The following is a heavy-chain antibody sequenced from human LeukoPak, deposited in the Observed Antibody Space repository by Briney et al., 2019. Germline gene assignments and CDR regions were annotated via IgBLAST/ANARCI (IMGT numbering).Heavy chain of an antibody. D-gene: IGHD2-21*02. CDR2: IYYSGST. CDR3: ARGGYCGGDCYRPYYYYMDV. CDR1: GGSISSSSYY. V-gene: IGHV4-39*07. Sequence: SETLSLTCTVSGGSISSSSYYWGWIRQPPGKGLEWIGSIYYSGSTNYNPSLKSRVTISVDTSKNQFSLKLSSVTAADTAVYYCARGGYCGGDCYRPYYYYMDVWGKGTTVTVSS. J-gene: IGHJ6*03.